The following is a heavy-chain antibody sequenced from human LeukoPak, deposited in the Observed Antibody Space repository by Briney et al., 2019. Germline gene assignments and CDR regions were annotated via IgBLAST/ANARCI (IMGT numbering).Heavy chain of an antibody. Sequence: SETLSLTATVSGDSISNYYWSWLRQPAGQGLEWFGRIYTSGSTNYNPSLKSRVTMSEDTSRKQFSLKLSSVTAADTAVYYCARVSLVRGAPDYYFDYWGQGTLVTVSS. D-gene: IGHD3-10*01. J-gene: IGHJ4*02. CDR3: ARVSLVRGAPDYYFDY. CDR1: GDSISNYY. V-gene: IGHV4-4*07. CDR2: IYTSGST.